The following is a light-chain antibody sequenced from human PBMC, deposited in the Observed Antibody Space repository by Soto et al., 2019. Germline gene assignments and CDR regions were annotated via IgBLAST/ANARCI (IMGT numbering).Light chain of an antibody. J-gene: IGKJ2*01. V-gene: IGKV3-15*01. Sequence: EIVMTQSPDTLSVSPGERATLSCRASQNVGRNVAWYQQRPGQAPRLLIHGTSTRAADIPARFSGSVSGTEFTLTINSLQPEDFLIYYCQQYNNWPPMSTFGQGTKLEMK. CDR3: QQYNNWPPMST. CDR1: QNVGRN. CDR2: GTS.